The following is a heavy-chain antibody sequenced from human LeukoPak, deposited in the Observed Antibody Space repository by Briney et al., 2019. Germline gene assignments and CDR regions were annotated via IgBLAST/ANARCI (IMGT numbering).Heavy chain of an antibody. CDR2: IIPLFGSS. V-gene: IGHV1-69*05. CDR3: ARPAYYDTSYYYDH. D-gene: IGHD3-22*01. J-gene: IGHJ5*02. Sequence: LVKVSCKASGGSFRNSAISWIRQAPGQGLEWVGGIIPLFGSSKYSQKFQGRVTISTDESTGTTYMELTSLTSEDTAVYYCARPAYYDTSYYYDHWGQGALITVSS. CDR1: GGSFRNSA.